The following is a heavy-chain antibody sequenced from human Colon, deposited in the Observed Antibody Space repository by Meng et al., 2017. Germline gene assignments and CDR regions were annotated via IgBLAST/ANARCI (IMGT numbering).Heavy chain of an antibody. Sequence: QLQESGPGVVKPSQTLFLTGSVSGASINSTGFSWNWVRQPPGKGLECIGYIYESGIAYYNPSLKSRVTISLDRSKNQFSLNMTSVTAADTAVYFCARVGYCVNGVCYQTLGHWSQGTLVTVSS. CDR2: IYESGIA. J-gene: IGHJ4*02. CDR3: ARVGYCVNGVCYQTLGH. D-gene: IGHD2-8*01. V-gene: IGHV4-30-2*01. CDR1: GASINSTGFS.